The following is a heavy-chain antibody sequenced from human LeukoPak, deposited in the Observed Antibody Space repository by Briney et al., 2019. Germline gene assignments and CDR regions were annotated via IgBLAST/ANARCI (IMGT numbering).Heavy chain of an antibody. Sequence: GESLKISCKGSGYIFTSYWIGWVRQMPGKGLEWMGIIYPGDSDTRYSPSFQGQVTISADKSISTAYLQWSSLKASDTAMYYCARHSIAAAGTLFHPFDYWGQGTLVTVSS. V-gene: IGHV5-51*01. CDR1: GYIFTSYW. J-gene: IGHJ4*02. CDR2: IYPGDSDT. CDR3: ARHSIAAAGTLFHPFDY. D-gene: IGHD6-13*01.